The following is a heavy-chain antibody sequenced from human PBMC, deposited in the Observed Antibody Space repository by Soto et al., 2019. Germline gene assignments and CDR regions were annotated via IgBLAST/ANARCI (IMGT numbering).Heavy chain of an antibody. D-gene: IGHD5-18*01. CDR2: ISWSSGSI. Sequence: EVQLVESGGGLVQPGGSLRLSCAASGFTFGDYAMHWVRQAPGKGLEWVSGISWSSGSIGYADSVKGRFTISRDNAKNSLYLQMNSLRADDTALYYCARDRTAMVNGIDYWGQGTLVTVSS. CDR1: GFTFGDYA. J-gene: IGHJ4*02. V-gene: IGHV3-9*01. CDR3: ARDRTAMVNGIDY.